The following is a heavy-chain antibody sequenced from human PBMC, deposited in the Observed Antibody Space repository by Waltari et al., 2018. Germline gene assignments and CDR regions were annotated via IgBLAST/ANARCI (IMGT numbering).Heavy chain of an antibody. Sequence: QLQLQESGSGLVKPSQTLSLTCAVSGGSISSGGYSWSWIRQPPGKGLEWIGYIYHSGSTYYNPSLRGGVTKSVDRSKNQFSRKLSAVTAADTAVYYCARDTHYYGSGEMDVWGQGTTVTVPS. V-gene: IGHV4-30-2*01. D-gene: IGHD3-10*01. CDR2: IYHSGST. CDR1: GGSISSGGYS. J-gene: IGHJ6*02. CDR3: ARDTHYYGSGEMDV.